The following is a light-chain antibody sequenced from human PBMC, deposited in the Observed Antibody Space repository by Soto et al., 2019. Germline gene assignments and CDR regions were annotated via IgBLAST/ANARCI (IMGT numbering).Light chain of an antibody. CDR3: QQYGGSPRT. V-gene: IGKV3-20*01. CDR1: QSINSF. CDR2: GAS. Sequence: EIVLTQSPGTLSLSPGEGATLSCRASQSINSFLAWYQQCRGQAPRLLIHGASNRATGIPDRFSGSGSGPDFTLTISRLEPEDFAVYYCQQYGGSPRTFGQGTKVDIK. J-gene: IGKJ1*01.